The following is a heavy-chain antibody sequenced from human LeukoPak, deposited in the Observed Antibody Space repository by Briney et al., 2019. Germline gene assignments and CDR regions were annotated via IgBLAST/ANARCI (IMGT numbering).Heavy chain of an antibody. V-gene: IGHV3-7*01. CDR3: VRDGGVSGYDLLDY. D-gene: IGHD5-12*01. Sequence: GSLRLSCAASGFTFSNYWMSWVRQPPGRGLEWVANINQDGSEEHYMDSVKARFIISRDNAKNSLSLQMDSLRAEDTAVYYCVRDGGVSGYDLLDYWGQGTLVTVSS. CDR2: INQDGSEE. J-gene: IGHJ4*02. CDR1: GFTFSNYW.